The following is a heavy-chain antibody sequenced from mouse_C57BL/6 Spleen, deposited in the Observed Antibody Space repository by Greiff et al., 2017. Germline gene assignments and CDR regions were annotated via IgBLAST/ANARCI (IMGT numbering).Heavy chain of an antibody. J-gene: IGHJ3*01. CDR2: IYPGDGDT. V-gene: IGHV1-82*01. Sequence: QVQLQQSGPELVKPGASVKISCKASGYAFSSSWMNWVKQRPGKGLEWIGRIYPGDGDTNYNGKFKGKATLTADKSSSAAYMQRSSLSAEDSAVYFCAPITTVVARGFAYWGQGTLVTVSA. CDR3: APITTVVARGFAY. CDR1: GYAFSSSW. D-gene: IGHD1-1*01.